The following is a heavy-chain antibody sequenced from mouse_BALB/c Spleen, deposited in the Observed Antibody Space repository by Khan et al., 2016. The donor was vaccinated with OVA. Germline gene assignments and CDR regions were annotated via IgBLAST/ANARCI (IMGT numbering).Heavy chain of an antibody. Sequence: QVQLKESGPGLVAPSQSLSITCTVSGFSLTGYGVNWVRQPPGKGLEWLGVIWGDGRTNYHSVLKSRLSIRQDNSKSQVFLKLNSLQTDDTATYYWAKGDYGYAWFAYWGQGTLVTVSA. CDR1: GFSLTGYG. V-gene: IGHV2-3*01. J-gene: IGHJ3*01. CDR3: AKGDYGYAWFAY. D-gene: IGHD2-2*01. CDR2: IWGDGRT.